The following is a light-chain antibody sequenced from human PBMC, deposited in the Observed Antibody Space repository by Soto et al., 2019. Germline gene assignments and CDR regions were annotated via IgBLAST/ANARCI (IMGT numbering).Light chain of an antibody. CDR3: NSQTTSGIRV. Sequence: QSVRTQPASVSGSSGQSITISCTGTSTDVGDSNHVSWYQHHPGKAPKLIIYEVSYRPSGVSNRFSGSKSAYTASLTISGLQAEDEADYYCNSQTTSGIRVFGTGTKVTVL. CDR1: STDVGDSNH. J-gene: IGLJ1*01. CDR2: EVS. V-gene: IGLV2-14*01.